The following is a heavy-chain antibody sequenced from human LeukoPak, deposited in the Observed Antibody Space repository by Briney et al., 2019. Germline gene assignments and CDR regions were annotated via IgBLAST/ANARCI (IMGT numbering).Heavy chain of an antibody. CDR3: ARHVRRGYSGYDYIGEIDY. Sequence: GESLKISCKGSGYSFTSYWISWVRQMPGKGLEWMGIIYPGDSDTRYSPSFQGQVTISADKSISTAYLQWSSLKASDTAMYYCARHVRRGYSGYDYIGEIDYWGQGTLVTVSS. V-gene: IGHV5-51*01. J-gene: IGHJ4*02. CDR1: GYSFTSYW. D-gene: IGHD5-12*01. CDR2: IYPGDSDT.